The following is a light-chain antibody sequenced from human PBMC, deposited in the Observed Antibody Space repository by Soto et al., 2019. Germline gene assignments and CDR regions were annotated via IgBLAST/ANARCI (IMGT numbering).Light chain of an antibody. CDR2: QDS. J-gene: IGLJ1*01. V-gene: IGLV3-1*01. Sequence: SYELTQPPSVSVSPGQTASITCSGDKLGDKYACWYQQKPGQSPVLVIYQDSKRPSGIPERFSGSNSGNTATLTISGTQAMDEADYCCQAWHSSTGVFGTGTKLTVL. CDR1: KLGDKY. CDR3: QAWHSSTGV.